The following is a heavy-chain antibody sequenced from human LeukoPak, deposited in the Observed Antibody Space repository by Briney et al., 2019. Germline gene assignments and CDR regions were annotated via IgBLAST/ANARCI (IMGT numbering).Heavy chain of an antibody. CDR1: GGTFSSCA. J-gene: IGHJ4*02. Sequence: ASVKVSCKASGGTFSSCAISWVRQAPGQGLEWMGWISAYNGNTNYAQKLQGRVTMTTDTSTSTAYMELRSLRSDDTAVYYCARDRAIFGVVTLDDYWGQGTLVTVSS. CDR3: ARDRAIFGVVTLDDY. CDR2: ISAYNGNT. V-gene: IGHV1-18*01. D-gene: IGHD3-3*01.